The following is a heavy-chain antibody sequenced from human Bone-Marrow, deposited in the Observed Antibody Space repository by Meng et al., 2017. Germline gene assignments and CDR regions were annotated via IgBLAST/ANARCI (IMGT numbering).Heavy chain of an antibody. D-gene: IGHD3-10*01. CDR2: ISGSGGST. J-gene: IGHJ4*02. Sequence: GESLKISCAASGFTFSSYAMSWVRQAPGKGLEWVSAISGSGGSTYYADSVKGRFTISRENAKNSLYLQMNSLRAGDTAVYYCARGSYYGSGALIDYWGQGTLVTVSS. CDR3: ARGSYYGSGALIDY. CDR1: GFTFSSYA. V-gene: IGHV3-23*01.